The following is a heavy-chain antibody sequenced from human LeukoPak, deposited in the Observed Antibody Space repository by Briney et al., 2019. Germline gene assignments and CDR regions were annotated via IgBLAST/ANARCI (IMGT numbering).Heavy chain of an antibody. D-gene: IGHD3-10*01. CDR3: ATYGSGSYYNTSLDY. CDR1: GGTFISYA. V-gene: IGHV1-69*13. Sequence: SVKVSCKASGGTFISYAISWVRQAPGQGVEWMGGIIPIFGTANYAQKFQGRVTITADESTSTAYMELSSLRSEDTAVYYCATYGSGSYYNTSLDYWGQGTLVTVSS. J-gene: IGHJ4*02. CDR2: IIPIFGTA.